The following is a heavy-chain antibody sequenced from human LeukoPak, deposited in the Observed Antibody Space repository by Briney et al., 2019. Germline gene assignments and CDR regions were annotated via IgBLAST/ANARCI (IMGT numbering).Heavy chain of an antibody. D-gene: IGHD3-16*01. J-gene: IGHJ6*03. CDR3: ARGGTNRHMDV. Sequence: PSQTLSLTCTVSGGSISSGSYYWSWIRQPAGKGLEWIGRIYTSGSTNYNPSLKSRVTISVDTSKNQFSLKLSSVTAADTAVYYCARGGTNRHMDVWGKGTTVTVS. CDR1: GGSISSGSYY. V-gene: IGHV4-61*02. CDR2: IYTSGST.